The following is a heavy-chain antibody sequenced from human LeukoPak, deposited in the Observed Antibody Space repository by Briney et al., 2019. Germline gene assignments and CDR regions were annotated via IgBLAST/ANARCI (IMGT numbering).Heavy chain of an antibody. CDR1: GYTFTSYD. Sequence: ASVKVSCKASGYTFTSYDINWVRQATGQGLEWMGYMNPNSGKTEYAQKFQGRVTMTAHTSISTAYMELSSLTSEDTAVYYCARELRRDAYWGQGTLVTVSS. V-gene: IGHV1-8*01. CDR2: MNPNSGKT. CDR3: ARELRRDAY. D-gene: IGHD5-24*01. J-gene: IGHJ4*02.